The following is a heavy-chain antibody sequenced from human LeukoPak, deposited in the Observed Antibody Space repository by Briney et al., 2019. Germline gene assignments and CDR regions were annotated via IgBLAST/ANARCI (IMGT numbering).Heavy chain of an antibody. Sequence: SETLSLTCAVYGESFTYYYWNWIRQSPGKGLEWIGDINHSGSTNYNPSLKSRVTISKDTSKKQFSLKLSSVTAADTAVYSCARGTLVRGISYWAQGALVTVSS. CDR2: INHSGST. D-gene: IGHD3-10*02. V-gene: IGHV4-34*01. CDR3: ARGTLVRGISY. J-gene: IGHJ4*02. CDR1: GESFTYYY.